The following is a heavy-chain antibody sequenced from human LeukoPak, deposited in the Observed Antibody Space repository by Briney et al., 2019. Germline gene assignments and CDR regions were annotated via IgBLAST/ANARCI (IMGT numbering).Heavy chain of an antibody. CDR3: ARRPPQRPPSV. CDR1: GGSISSSSYY. J-gene: IGHJ6*02. Sequence: PSETLSLTCTVSGGSISSSSYYWGWIRQPPGKGLEWIGSFYYSGSTYYNPSLKSRVTISVDTSKNQFSLKLSSVTAADTAVYHCARRPPQRPPSVWGQGTTVIVSS. D-gene: IGHD1-1*01. CDR2: FYYSGST. V-gene: IGHV4-39*01.